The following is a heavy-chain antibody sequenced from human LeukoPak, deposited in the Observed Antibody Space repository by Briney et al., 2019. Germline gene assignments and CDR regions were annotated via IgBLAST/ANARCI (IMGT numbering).Heavy chain of an antibody. CDR2: INPNSGGT. CDR3: ARGTMVRGVIKFCWFDP. CDR1: GYTFTGYY. J-gene: IGHJ5*02. V-gene: IGHV1-2*02. Sequence: ASVKVSCKASGYTFTGYYMHWVRQAPGQGLEWMGWINPNSGGTNYAQKFQGRVTMTRDTSISTAYMELSRLRSDDTAVYYCARGTMVRGVIKFCWFDPWGRGTLVTVSS. D-gene: IGHD3-10*01.